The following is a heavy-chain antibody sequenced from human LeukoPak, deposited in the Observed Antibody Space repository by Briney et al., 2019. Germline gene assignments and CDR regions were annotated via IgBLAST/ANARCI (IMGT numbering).Heavy chain of an antibody. J-gene: IGHJ4*02. CDR2: IYASGST. D-gene: IGHD6-13*01. CDR1: GGSISSYY. CDR3: ARTYSSSWYPFDY. V-gene: IGHV4-4*07. Sequence: SETLSLTCTVSGGSISSYYWSWIRQPAGKGLEWIGRIYASGSTDYNPSLKSRVTMSVDTSKNQFSLKLNSVTAADTAVYYCARTYSSSWYPFDYWGQGTLVTVSS.